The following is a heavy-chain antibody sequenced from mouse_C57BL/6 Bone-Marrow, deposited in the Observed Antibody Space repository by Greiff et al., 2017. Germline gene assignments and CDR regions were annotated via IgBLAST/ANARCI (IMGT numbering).Heavy chain of an antibody. CDR1: GFTFSSYG. J-gene: IGHJ2*01. Sequence: EVMLVESGGDLVKPGGSLKLSCAASGFTFSSYGMSWVRQTPDKRLEWVANISSGGSYTYYPDSVKGRFTISRDNAKNTLYLQMSSLKSEDTAMXYCARHRLRSPFDYWGQGTTLTVSS. V-gene: IGHV5-6*01. CDR3: ARHRLRSPFDY. D-gene: IGHD1-1*01. CDR2: ISSGGSYT.